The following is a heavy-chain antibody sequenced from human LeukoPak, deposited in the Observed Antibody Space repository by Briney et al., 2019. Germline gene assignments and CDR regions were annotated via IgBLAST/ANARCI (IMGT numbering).Heavy chain of an antibody. J-gene: IGHJ4*02. D-gene: IGHD2-21*02. CDR2: IRSKANSYAT. CDR1: GFTFSGSA. Sequence: PGGSLRLSCADSGFTFSGSAMHWVRQASGKGLEWVGRIRSKANSYATAYAASVRGRFTISRDNSKNTLYLQMNSLRPEDTAVYYCAKDFEAYCRGDCSSYFDYWGQGNLVTVSS. V-gene: IGHV3-73*01. CDR3: AKDFEAYCRGDCSSYFDY.